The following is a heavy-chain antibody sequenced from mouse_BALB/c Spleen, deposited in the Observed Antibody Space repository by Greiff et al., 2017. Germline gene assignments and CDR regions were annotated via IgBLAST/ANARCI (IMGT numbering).Heavy chain of an antibody. CDR1: GYTFTNYW. Sequence: VQLQESGAELVRPGTSVKISCKASGYTFTNYWLGWVKQRPGHGLEWIGDIYPGGGYTNYNEKFKGKATLTADTSSSTAYMQLSSLTSEDSAVYFCAREGDWYFDVWGAGTTVTVSS. CDR2: IYPGGGYT. CDR3: AREGDWYFDV. J-gene: IGHJ1*01. V-gene: IGHV1-63*02.